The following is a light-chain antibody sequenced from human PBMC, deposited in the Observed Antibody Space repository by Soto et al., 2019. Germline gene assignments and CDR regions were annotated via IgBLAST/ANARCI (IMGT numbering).Light chain of an antibody. CDR1: SSDVGGYNY. CDR3: SSYTSSSTRV. Sequence: QSALTQPASVSGSPGQSITISCTGTSSDVGGYNYVSWYQQHPGKAPKRMIYDVSNRPSGVSNRFSGSKSGNTAYLNISGLQTEDEADYYCSSYTSSSTRVFGGGTKLTVL. J-gene: IGLJ2*01. CDR2: DVS. V-gene: IGLV2-14*01.